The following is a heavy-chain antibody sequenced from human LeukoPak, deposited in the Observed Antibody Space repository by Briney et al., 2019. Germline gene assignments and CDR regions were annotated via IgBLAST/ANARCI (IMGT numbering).Heavy chain of an antibody. CDR1: GGSISSSSYY. CDR2: IFYTGST. V-gene: IGHV4-39*01. CDR3: ARLGVTFDS. D-gene: IGHD3-16*01. J-gene: IGHJ4*02. Sequence: SETLSLTCTVSGGSISSSSYYWGWIRQPPGKGLEWIGSIFYTGSTYYNPSLKSRVTTSVDTSKNQFSLKLSSVTAADTAIYYCARLGVTFDSWGQGTLVTVSS.